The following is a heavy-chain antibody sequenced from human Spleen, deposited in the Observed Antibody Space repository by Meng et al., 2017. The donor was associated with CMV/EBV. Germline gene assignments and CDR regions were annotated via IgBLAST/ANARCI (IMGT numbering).Heavy chain of an antibody. CDR1: GGSVSHSGYY. CDR3: ARVPAARRYYYGMDV. D-gene: IGHD6-6*01. CDR2: IYYTGRT. V-gene: IGHV4-39*07. J-gene: IGHJ6*02. Sequence: SETLSLTCTVSGGSVSHSGYYWGWIRQPPGKGLEWIATIYYTGRTYYNPSLKSRVTISVDTSKNQFSLKLSSVTAADTAVYYCARVPAARRYYYGMDVWGQGTTVTVSS.